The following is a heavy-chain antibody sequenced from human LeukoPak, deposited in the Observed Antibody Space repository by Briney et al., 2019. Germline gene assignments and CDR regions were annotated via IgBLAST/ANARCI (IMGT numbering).Heavy chain of an antibody. J-gene: IGHJ5*02. CDR3: ARGSGRSGYNWFDP. Sequence: PGGSLRLSCAASGFTFSSYEMNWVRQAPGKGLEWVSYISSSGSTIYYADSVKGRFTISRDNAKNSLYLQMNSLRAEDTAVYYCARGSGRSGYNWFDPWGQGTLVTVSS. CDR2: ISSSGSTI. D-gene: IGHD3-22*01. CDR1: GFTFSSYE. V-gene: IGHV3-48*03.